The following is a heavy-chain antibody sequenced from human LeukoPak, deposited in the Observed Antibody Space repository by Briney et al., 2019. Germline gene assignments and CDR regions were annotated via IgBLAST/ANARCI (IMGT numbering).Heavy chain of an antibody. CDR3: ARGRDSSSWYVEGGLGSFDY. V-gene: IGHV3-33*01. Sequence: GGSLRLSCAAPGFTFSTYGMHWVRQAPGKGLEWVAVIWYDGTNKYYSDSVKGRFTISRDNSKNTLYLQMNSLRAEDTAVYYCARGRDSSSWYVEGGLGSFDYWGQGTLVTVSS. J-gene: IGHJ4*02. CDR1: GFTFSTYG. D-gene: IGHD6-13*01. CDR2: IWYDGTNK.